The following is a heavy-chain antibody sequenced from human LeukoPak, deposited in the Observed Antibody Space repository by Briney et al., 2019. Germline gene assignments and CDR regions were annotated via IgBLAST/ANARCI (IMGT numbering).Heavy chain of an antibody. V-gene: IGHV3-33*06. Sequence: GRSLRLSCAASGFTFSTYGLHWVRQAPGKGLEWVAVTWYDGSNKYYADSVKGRFTISRDNSKNTLYLQMISLRAEDTAVYYCAKRSRRQLVLDAFDIWGQGTMVTVSS. CDR2: TWYDGSNK. CDR3: AKRSRRQLVLDAFDI. J-gene: IGHJ3*02. CDR1: GFTFSTYG. D-gene: IGHD6-13*01.